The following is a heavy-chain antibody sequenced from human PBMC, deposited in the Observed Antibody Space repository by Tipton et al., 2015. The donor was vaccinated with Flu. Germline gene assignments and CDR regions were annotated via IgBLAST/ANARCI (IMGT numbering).Heavy chain of an antibody. V-gene: IGHV4-61*02. D-gene: IGHD3-22*01. CDR1: GDSITSGNYY. CDR2: VSSSGST. Sequence: TLSLTCTVSGDSITSGNYYWTWIRQSAGKGLEWIGRVSSSGSTRYNPSLKGRATISLDMSRNQFSLKLISVTAADMAVYYCTRGTIYYDSRGFEYYRFGPWGQGSLVSVSS. J-gene: IGHJ5*02. CDR3: TRGTIYYDSRGFEYYRFGP.